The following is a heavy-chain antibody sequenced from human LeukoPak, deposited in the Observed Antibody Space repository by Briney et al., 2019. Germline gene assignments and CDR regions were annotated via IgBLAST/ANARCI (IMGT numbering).Heavy chain of an antibody. CDR1: GFTFSSYS. Sequence: GGSLRLSCAASGFTFSSYSMNWVRQAPGKGLEWVSSISTSSSYIYHADSVKGRFTISRDNAKNSLYLQMNSLRAEDTAVYYCARGGGATPWDYWGQGTLVTVSS. CDR3: ARGGGATPWDY. J-gene: IGHJ4*02. CDR2: ISTSSSYI. D-gene: IGHD3-16*01. V-gene: IGHV3-21*01.